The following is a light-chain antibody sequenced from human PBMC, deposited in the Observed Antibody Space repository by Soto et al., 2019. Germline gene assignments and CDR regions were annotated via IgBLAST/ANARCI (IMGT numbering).Light chain of an antibody. Sequence: QSALTLPASVSGSPGQSITISCTRTSSDVGSFNFVSWYQQYPGKAPKVLIYEVTKRPSGVSDRFSGSKSGNTASLTISGLQAEDEADYYCXSDXGRSTYVFGGGTKVTVL. V-gene: IGLV2-23*02. CDR1: SSDVGSFNF. J-gene: IGLJ1*01. CDR3: XSDXGRSTYV. CDR2: EVT.